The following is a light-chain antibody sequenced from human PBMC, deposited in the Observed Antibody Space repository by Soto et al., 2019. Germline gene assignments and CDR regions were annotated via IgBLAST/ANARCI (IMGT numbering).Light chain of an antibody. V-gene: IGLV1-40*01. J-gene: IGLJ3*02. CDR1: SSNIGADFG. Sequence: QSVLTQPPSVSGAPGQTITISCTGSSSNIGADFGVHWYQQLPGAAPKLVIFVNTNRPSGVPDRFSGSKSGTSASLAITGLQAEDEADYYCQSYDRSLSGCVFGTGTNLTVL. CDR3: QSYDRSLSGCV. CDR2: VNT.